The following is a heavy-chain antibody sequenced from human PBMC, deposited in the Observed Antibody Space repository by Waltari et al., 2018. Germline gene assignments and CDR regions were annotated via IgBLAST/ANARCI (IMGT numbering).Heavy chain of an antibody. CDR3: ASDITGTTGFDY. CDR1: GGTFSSYA. J-gene: IGHJ4*02. D-gene: IGHD1-7*01. CDR2: IIPIFGTA. V-gene: IGHV1-69*05. Sequence: QVQLGQSGAGVKKPGSSVKVSCKASGGTFSSYAISWVRQAPGQGLEWMGGIIPIFGTANYAQKFQGRVTITTDESTSTAYMELSSLRSEDTAVYYCASDITGTTGFDYWGQGTLVTVSS.